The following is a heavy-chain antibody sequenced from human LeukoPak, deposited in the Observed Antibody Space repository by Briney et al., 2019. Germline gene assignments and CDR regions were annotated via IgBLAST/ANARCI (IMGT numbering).Heavy chain of an antibody. Sequence: GGSLRLSCAVSGFTFRSYGMHWVRQAPGKGLEWVSVISYDGRIKSYADSVKGRFTISRDNSKNTLSLQMNSLRTEDTAVYYCAKVITFDSSDYYRHPDYWGQGTLVTVSS. D-gene: IGHD3-22*01. CDR3: AKVITFDSSDYYRHPDY. V-gene: IGHV3-30*18. CDR1: GFTFRSYG. CDR2: ISYDGRIK. J-gene: IGHJ4*02.